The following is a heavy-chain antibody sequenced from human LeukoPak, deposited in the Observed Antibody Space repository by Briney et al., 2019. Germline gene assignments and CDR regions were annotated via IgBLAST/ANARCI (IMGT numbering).Heavy chain of an antibody. CDR1: GFTFDDYA. D-gene: IGHD6-19*01. J-gene: IGHJ3*02. CDR2: ISWNSGSI. V-gene: IGHV3-9*01. Sequence: GGSLRLSCAASGFTFDDYAMHWVRQAPGKGLEWVSGISWNSGSIGYADSVEGRFTISRDNAKNSLYLQMNSLRAEDTALYYCAKDLEQWLGHDAFDIWGQGTMVTVSS. CDR3: AKDLEQWLGHDAFDI.